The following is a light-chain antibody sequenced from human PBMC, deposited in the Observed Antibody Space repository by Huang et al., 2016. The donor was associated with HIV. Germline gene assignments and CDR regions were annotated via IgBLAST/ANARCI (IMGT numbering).Light chain of an antibody. CDR1: QRVSYK. J-gene: IGKJ1*01. CDR3: QQYDNWPQT. Sequence: EIVMTQSPDTLSVSPGERATLSCRASQRVSYKLAWYQHKPGQAPRLLIYGAPTRANGIPARFSGGGSETEFTLTISSLQSEDFAVYYCQQYDNWPQTFGQGTKVEIK. V-gene: IGKV3D-15*01. CDR2: GAP.